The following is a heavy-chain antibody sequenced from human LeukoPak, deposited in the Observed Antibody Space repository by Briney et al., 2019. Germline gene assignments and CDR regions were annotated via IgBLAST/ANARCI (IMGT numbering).Heavy chain of an antibody. D-gene: IGHD2-21*02. J-gene: IGHJ4*02. V-gene: IGHV3-21*01. Sequence: GGSLTLSCAASGFTFSSYSMNWVRQAPGKGLEWVSSISSSSSYIYYADSVKGRFTISRDNAKNSLYLQMNSLRAEDTAVYYCARDFVPYCGGDCYSVPDYWGQGTLVTVSS. CDR2: ISSSSSYI. CDR3: ARDFVPYCGGDCYSVPDY. CDR1: GFTFSSYS.